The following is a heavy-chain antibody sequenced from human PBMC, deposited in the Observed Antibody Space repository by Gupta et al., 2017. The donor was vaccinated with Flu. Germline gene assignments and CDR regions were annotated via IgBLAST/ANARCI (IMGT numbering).Heavy chain of an antibody. J-gene: IGHJ6*02. CDR1: GGSISSRTHY. V-gene: IGHV4-39*01. D-gene: IGHD6-25*01. CDR2: TSYSGTA. Sequence: QVQLQESGPGPVKPSETLSLTCTVSGGSISSRTHYWGWIRQPPGKGLEWMGRTSYSGTALYNPSLKMRGTTSVDTSKNKFSLRLSTVTAADTGVYYCERHTGCNETSGLLSGGMDVWGQVTTVTVSS. CDR3: ERHTGCNETSGLLSGGMDV.